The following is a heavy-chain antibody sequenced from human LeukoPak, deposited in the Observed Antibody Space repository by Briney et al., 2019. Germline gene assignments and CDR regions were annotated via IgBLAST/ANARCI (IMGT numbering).Heavy chain of an antibody. J-gene: IGHJ4*02. CDR2: ISGSGGST. CDR3: ANFKGKDGIKDHFDY. Sequence: GGSLRLSCAASGFTFSSYAMSWVRQAPGKGLESVSAISGSGGSTYYADSVKGRFTISRDNSKNTVSLQMSSLRVEDTAVYYCANFKGKDGIKDHFDYWGQGTLVTVSS. D-gene: IGHD5-24*01. CDR1: GFTFSSYA. V-gene: IGHV3-23*01.